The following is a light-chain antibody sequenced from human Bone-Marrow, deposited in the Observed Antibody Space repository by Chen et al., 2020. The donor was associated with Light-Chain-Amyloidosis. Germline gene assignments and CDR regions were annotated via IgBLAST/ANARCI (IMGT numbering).Light chain of an antibody. CDR1: DLPTKY. Sequence: SYELTQPPPVSVSPVQTASITCSGDDLPTKYAYWYQQKPGQAPVLVIHRDTERPSGISERFSGSSSGTTATLTISGVQAEDEADYHCQSADSSGTYEVIFGGGTKLTVL. V-gene: IGLV3-25*03. CDR2: RDT. CDR3: QSADSSGTYEVI. J-gene: IGLJ2*01.